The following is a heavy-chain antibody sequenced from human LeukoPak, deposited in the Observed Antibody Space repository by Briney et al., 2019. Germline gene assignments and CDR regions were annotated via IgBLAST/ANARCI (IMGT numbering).Heavy chain of an antibody. CDR1: GGSFSGYY. Sequence: PSETLSLACAVYGGSFSGYYWSWIRQPPGKGLEWIGEINHSGSTNYNPSLKSRVTISVDTSKNQFSLKLSSVTAADTAVYYCARRRISAKYYYDSSGYFPFDYWGQGTLVTVSS. V-gene: IGHV4-34*01. J-gene: IGHJ4*02. CDR2: INHSGST. D-gene: IGHD3-22*01. CDR3: ARRRISAKYYYDSSGYFPFDY.